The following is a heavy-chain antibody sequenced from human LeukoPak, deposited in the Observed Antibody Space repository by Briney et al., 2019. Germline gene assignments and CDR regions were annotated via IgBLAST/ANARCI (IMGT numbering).Heavy chain of an antibody. V-gene: IGHV3-23*01. CDR3: AKRGKDIVVVVAAHQDLYYFDY. CDR1: GFTFSSYA. CDR2: ISGSGGST. J-gene: IGHJ4*02. D-gene: IGHD2-15*01. Sequence: QSGGSLRLSCAASGFTFSSYAMSWVRQAPGKGLEWVSAISGSGGSTYYADSVKGRFTISRDNSKNTLYLQMNSLRAEDTAVYYCAKRGKDIVVVVAAHQDLYYFDYWGQGTLVTVSS.